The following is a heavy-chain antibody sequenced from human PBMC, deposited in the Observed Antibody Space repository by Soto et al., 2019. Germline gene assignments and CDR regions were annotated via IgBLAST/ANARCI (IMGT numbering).Heavy chain of an antibody. CDR3: VKILQYSYGLPH. CDR1: GFPVSSNY. D-gene: IGHD5-18*01. Sequence: GGSLRLSCAASGFPVSSNYMSWVRQAPGKGLEWVSVINSNGGSTYYADSVKGRFTISRDNSKNTLYLQMSSLRAEDTAVYYCVKILQYSYGLPHWGQGTLVTVLL. V-gene: IGHV3-66*01. J-gene: IGHJ4*02. CDR2: INSNGGST.